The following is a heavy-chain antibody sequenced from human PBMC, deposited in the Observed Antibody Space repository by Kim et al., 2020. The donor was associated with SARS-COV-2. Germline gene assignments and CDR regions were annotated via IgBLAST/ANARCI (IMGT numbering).Heavy chain of an antibody. CDR2: IFSGGST. CDR1: GFSVSNNY. CDR3: SSGALLIY. V-gene: IGHV3-53*01. D-gene: IGHD1-26*01. J-gene: IGHJ4*02. Sequence: GGSLRLSCAASGFSVSNNYLSWVRQAPGKGLELVSVIFSGGSTQYAASVRGRFTISRDNSKNTLYLQMNSLRVENTAESFCSSGALLIYWGLGTLVTVSS.